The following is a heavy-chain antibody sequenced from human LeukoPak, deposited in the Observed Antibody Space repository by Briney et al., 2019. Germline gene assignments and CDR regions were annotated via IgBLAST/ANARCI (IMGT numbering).Heavy chain of an antibody. CDR3: AKGASYQLLYPY. D-gene: IGHD2-2*02. J-gene: IGHJ4*02. CDR2: ISGSGGST. Sequence: PGGSLRLSCAASGFTFSSYSMNWVRQAPGKGLEWVSAISGSGGSTYYADSVKGRFTISRDNSKNTLYLQMNSLRAEDTAVYYCAKGASYQLLYPYWGQGTLVTVSS. V-gene: IGHV3-23*01. CDR1: GFTFSSYS.